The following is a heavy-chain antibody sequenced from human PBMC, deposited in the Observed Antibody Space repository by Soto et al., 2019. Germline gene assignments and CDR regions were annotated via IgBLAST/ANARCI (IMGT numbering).Heavy chain of an antibody. V-gene: IGHV1-69*13. CDR2: IIPIFGTA. Sequence: SVKVSCKASGGTFSSYAISWVRQAPGQGLEWMGGIIPIFGTANYAQKFQGRVTITADESTSTAYMELSSLRSEDTAVYYCASGPAGYGTIFDYWGQGTLVTVSS. CDR3: ASGPAGYGTIFDY. D-gene: IGHD5-18*01. J-gene: IGHJ4*02. CDR1: GGTFSSYA.